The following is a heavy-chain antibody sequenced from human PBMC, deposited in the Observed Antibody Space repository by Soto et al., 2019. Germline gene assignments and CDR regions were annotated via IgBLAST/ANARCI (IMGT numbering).Heavy chain of an antibody. V-gene: IGHV3-30*18. CDR3: AKGGRQWQVTSDLNY. D-gene: IGHD6-19*01. J-gene: IGHJ4*02. Sequence: VQLVESGGGVVQPGRSLRLSCAASGFTFSDYAMHWVRQAPGKGLEWVAVVSHDGRNTHYADSVKGRFTISRDSSKSTVSLEMTSLRAENTAVYYCAKGGRQWQVTSDLNYWGQGALVTVSS. CDR1: GFTFSDYA. CDR2: VSHDGRNT.